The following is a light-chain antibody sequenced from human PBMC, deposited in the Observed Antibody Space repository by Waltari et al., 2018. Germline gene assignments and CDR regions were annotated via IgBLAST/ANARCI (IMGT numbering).Light chain of an antibody. CDR3: SSYTTSTSYVV. Sequence: QSALTQPASVSGSPGQSITISCSGTSSDVGDYRYVAWYQQHPGKAPKPMVYEVSNRPSGVSNRFSGSKSGNTASLTISGLQAEDEADYYCSSYTTSTSYVVFGGGTKLTVL. CDR2: EVS. CDR1: SSDVGDYRY. J-gene: IGLJ2*01. V-gene: IGLV2-14*01.